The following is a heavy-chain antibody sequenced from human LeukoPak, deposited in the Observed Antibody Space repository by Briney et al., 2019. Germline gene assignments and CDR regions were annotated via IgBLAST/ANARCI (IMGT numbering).Heavy chain of an antibody. V-gene: IGHV1-69*04. J-gene: IGHJ4*02. CDR1: GGTFSSYA. D-gene: IGHD3-22*01. CDR2: IIPILGIA. Sequence: SVKVSRKASGGTFSSYAISWVRQAPREGLEWMGRIIPILGIANHAQKFQGRVTITADKSTSPAYMELSSLRSEDTAVYYCARSPRGGYDSSGYSDYWGQGTLVTVSS. CDR3: ARSPRGGYDSSGYSDY.